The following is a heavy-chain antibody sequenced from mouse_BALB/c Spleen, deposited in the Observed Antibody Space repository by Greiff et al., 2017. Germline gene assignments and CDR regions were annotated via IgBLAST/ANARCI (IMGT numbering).Heavy chain of an antibody. CDR1: GYTFTDYA. CDR2: ISTYYGDA. Sequence: VQLKESGAELVRPGVSVKISCKGSGYTFTDYAMHWVKQSHAKSLEWIGVISTYYGDASYNQKFKGKATMTVDKSSSTAYMELARLTSEDSAIYYCARDSYDGYYSWFAYWGQGTLVTVSA. V-gene: IGHV1S137*01. J-gene: IGHJ3*01. D-gene: IGHD2-3*01. CDR3: ARDSYDGYYSWFAY.